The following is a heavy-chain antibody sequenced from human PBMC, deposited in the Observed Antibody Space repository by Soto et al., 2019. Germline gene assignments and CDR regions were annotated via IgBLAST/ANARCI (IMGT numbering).Heavy chain of an antibody. V-gene: IGHV3-7*04. CDR2: INQDGSEK. J-gene: IGHJ4*02. Sequence: EVHLVESGGGLVQTGGSLRLSCAIFESTVSRDWMNWVRQAPGKGLEWVAHINQDGSEKYYVDSVKGRFTISRDNAKKSLYLQMTGLSPVDTAMYYCSGGVGDAFWGQGTLVTVSA. CDR1: ESTVSRDW. CDR3: SGGVGDAF. D-gene: IGHD1-26*01.